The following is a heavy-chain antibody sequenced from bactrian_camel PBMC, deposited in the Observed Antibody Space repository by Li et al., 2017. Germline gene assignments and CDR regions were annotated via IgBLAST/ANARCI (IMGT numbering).Heavy chain of an antibody. Sequence: HVQLVESGGGSVEAGGSLRLSCAASGDAYTTHSMAWFRQAPGKQREGVACIESDGTISYAHFAKGRFTISRDATKNMVHLQMDNLKPEDTAMYYCAAVVRDGYCDLRAHAYGYWGQGTQVTVS. CDR2: IESDGTI. J-gene: IGHJ4*01. D-gene: IGHD1*01. CDR3: AAVVRDGYCDLRAHAYGY. V-gene: IGHV3S53*01. CDR1: GDAYTTHS.